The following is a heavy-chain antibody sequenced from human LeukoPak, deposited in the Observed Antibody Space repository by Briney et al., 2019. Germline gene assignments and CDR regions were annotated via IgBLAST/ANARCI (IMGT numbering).Heavy chain of an antibody. CDR2: VHSGGS. Sequence: KTSETLSLTCTVSGGSISSGSYHWNWIRQPAGKALEWIGRVHSGGSDYNPSLKSRVTRSEDTPKNQFDLKLSSVTAADTAVYYCARSYDISGYQERGFDLWGQGNLLTVFS. V-gene: IGHV4-61*02. J-gene: IGHJ4*02. CDR3: ARSYDISGYQERGFDL. CDR1: GGSISSGSYH. D-gene: IGHD3-22*01.